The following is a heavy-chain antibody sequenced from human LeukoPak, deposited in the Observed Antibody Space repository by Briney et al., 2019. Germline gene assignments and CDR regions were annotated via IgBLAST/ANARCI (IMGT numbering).Heavy chain of an antibody. V-gene: IGHV3-7*01. CDR3: ARSLWPEDY. D-gene: IGHD3-10*01. J-gene: IGHJ4*02. Sequence: GGSLRLSCAASGFTFSTYWMSWVSQAPGKGLEWEANIKPDGSEKNYVDSVKGRFSISRDNAKNSLHLQMNSLRAGDTAVYYCARSLWPEDYWGQGTLVTVSS. CDR2: IKPDGSEK. CDR1: GFTFSTYW.